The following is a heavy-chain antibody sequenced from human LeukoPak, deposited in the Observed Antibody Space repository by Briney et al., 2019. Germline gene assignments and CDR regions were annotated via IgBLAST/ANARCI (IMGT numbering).Heavy chain of an antibody. D-gene: IGHD2-2*01. J-gene: IGHJ6*03. Sequence: TGGSLRLSCAASGFTFSSYGMHWVRQAPGKGLEWVSVIYSGGSTYYADSVKGRFTISRDNSKNTLYLQMNSLRAEDTAVYYCARLYCSSTSCYPYYYYYYMDVWGKGTTVTVSS. CDR3: ARLYCSSTSCYPYYYYYYMDV. CDR1: GFTFSSYG. CDR2: IYSGGST. V-gene: IGHV3-53*01.